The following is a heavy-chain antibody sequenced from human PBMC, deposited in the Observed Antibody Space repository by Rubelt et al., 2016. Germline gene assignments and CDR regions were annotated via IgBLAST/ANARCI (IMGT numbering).Heavy chain of an antibody. CDR1: GGSFSSYY. CDR2: ISHGGST. V-gene: IGHV4-34*01. Sequence: QVQLQQWGAGLLKPSETLSLTCAVYGGSFSSYYWSWVRQPPGKGLEWIGEISHGGSTNYNPSLKSRVTISVDASNNQWSLWLASVTAADTAVYHCATLRTAAGTWPSSRDYWGQGTLVTVSS. J-gene: IGHJ4*02. CDR3: ATLRTAAGTWPSSRDY. D-gene: IGHD6-13*01.